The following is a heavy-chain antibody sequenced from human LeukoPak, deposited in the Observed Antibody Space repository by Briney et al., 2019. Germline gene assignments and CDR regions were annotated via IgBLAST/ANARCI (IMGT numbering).Heavy chain of an antibody. Sequence: PGGSLRLSCSASGFTFSAYAMYWVRQAPGKGLEYVSGISNHGGSSFYADSVKGRFNNSRDNSKNTLYLQMSSLRAEDTAVYYCVKITSVTGGDCWGQGTRLTVPS. CDR3: VKITSVTGGDC. D-gene: IGHD1-1*01. CDR1: GFTFSAYA. J-gene: IGHJ4*02. CDR2: ISNHGGSS. V-gene: IGHV3-64D*09.